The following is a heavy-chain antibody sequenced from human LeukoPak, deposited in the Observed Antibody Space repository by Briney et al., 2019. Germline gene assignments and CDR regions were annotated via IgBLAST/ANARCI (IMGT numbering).Heavy chain of an antibody. CDR2: LSRGGSTT. CDR3: ARQQRIRHCSEGVCTEGYYVDY. V-gene: IGHV3-23*01. D-gene: IGHD2-15*01. Sequence: GGSLRLSCAGTVFAFNMFAIDWVRQAPGKGLEWVSGLSRGGSTTNYADSVKGRFTISRDKSQNSVFLQMNSLRPEDTAVYYCARQQRIRHCSEGVCTEGYYVDYWGQGTLVTVSS. CDR1: VFAFNMFA. J-gene: IGHJ4*02.